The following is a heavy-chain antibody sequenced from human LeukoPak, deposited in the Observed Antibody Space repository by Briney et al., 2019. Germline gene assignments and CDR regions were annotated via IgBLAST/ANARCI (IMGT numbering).Heavy chain of an antibody. CDR3: ARARGRWHLLPLDF. J-gene: IGHJ4*02. CDR1: GFSFGNFA. Sequence: GGSLRLSCAASGFSFGNFAIHWVRQAPGKGLEWLAVISHDGGTKHYADSVKGRFTISRANSNNSLSLQMNSLSAEDTAVYYCARARGRWHLLPLDFWGQGTLVTVSS. V-gene: IGHV3-30*04. D-gene: IGHD1-26*01. CDR2: ISHDGGTK.